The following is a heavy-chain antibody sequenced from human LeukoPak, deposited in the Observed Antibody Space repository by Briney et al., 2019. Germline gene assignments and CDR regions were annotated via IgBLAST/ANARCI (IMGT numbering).Heavy chain of an antibody. V-gene: IGHV3-30*04. CDR3: ARVTNYDFWSGIDY. J-gene: IGHJ4*02. Sequence: GRSLRLSCAASGFTFSSYAMHWVRQAPGNGLESLAVISYDGSNKYYADSVKVRFTISRDNSKNTLYLQMNSLRAEDTAVYYCARVTNYDFWSGIDYWGQGTLVTVSS. CDR2: ISYDGSNK. CDR1: GFTFSSYA. D-gene: IGHD3-3*01.